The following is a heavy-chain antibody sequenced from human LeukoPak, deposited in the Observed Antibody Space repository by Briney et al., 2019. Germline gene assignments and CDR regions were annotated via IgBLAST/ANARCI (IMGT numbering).Heavy chain of an antibody. J-gene: IGHJ4*02. CDR1: GGSFSGYY. Sequence: SETLSLTCAVYGGSFSGYYWSWIRQPPGEGLEWIGEINHSGSTNYNPSLKSRVTISVDTSKNQFSLKLSTMTAADTAVYYCASRSESSGWYRDYWGQGTLVTVSS. D-gene: IGHD6-19*01. CDR3: ASRSESSGWYRDY. CDR2: INHSGST. V-gene: IGHV4-34*01.